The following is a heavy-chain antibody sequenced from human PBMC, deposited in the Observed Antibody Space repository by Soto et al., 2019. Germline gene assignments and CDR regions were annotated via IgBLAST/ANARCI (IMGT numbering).Heavy chain of an antibody. D-gene: IGHD2-8*01. CDR1: GYSFTDYH. CDR3: ARGHSTDCSKGVCSFFYNHEMDV. CDR2: INPKSGGT. J-gene: IGHJ6*02. Sequence: ASVKVSCKASGYSFTDYHVHWVRQAPGQGLEWLGRINPKSGGTSTAQKFQGWVTMTRDTSINTAYMDLTRLRSDDTAVYYCARGHSTDCSKGVCSFFYNHEMDVWGQGTLITVTVSS. V-gene: IGHV1-2*04.